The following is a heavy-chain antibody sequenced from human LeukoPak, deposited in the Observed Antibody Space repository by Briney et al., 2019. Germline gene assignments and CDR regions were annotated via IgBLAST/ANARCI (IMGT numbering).Heavy chain of an antibody. J-gene: IGHJ4*02. CDR1: GCSICSYY. CDR3: ARVDSGSYWY. V-gene: IGHV4-59*01. CDR2: IYYSGST. Sequence: SETLSLTCTVSGCSICSYYWSWIRQPPGKGLEWIGYIYYSGSTNYNPSLKSRVTISVDTSKNQFSLKLSSVTAADTAVYYCARVDSGSYWYWGQGTLVTVSS. D-gene: IGHD1-26*01.